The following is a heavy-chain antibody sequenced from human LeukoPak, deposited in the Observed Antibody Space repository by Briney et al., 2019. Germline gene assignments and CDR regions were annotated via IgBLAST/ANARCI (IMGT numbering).Heavy chain of an antibody. V-gene: IGHV4-38-2*02. J-gene: IGHJ4*02. CDR1: GVSITNGYW. CDR3: ARALYSYGPDY. CDR2: IYHSGST. D-gene: IGHD5-18*01. Sequence: SETLSLTCTVSGVSITNGYWWYWVRQTPGKGLEWIGSIYHSGSTYYNPSLKSRVTISVDTSKNQFSLKLSSVTAADTAVYYCARALYSYGPDYWGQGTLVTVSS.